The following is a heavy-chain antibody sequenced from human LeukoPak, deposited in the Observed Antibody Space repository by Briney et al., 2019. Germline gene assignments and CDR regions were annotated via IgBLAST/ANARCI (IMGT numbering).Heavy chain of an antibody. J-gene: IGHJ4*02. D-gene: IGHD2-15*01. CDR3: ARDEKKYCSGGTCPAYFDY. V-gene: IGHV1-18*01. CDR2: ISGYNGKT. Sequence: GASVKVSCKASGYTFTNYGISWVRQAPGQGLEWMSWISGYNGKTNYALKLRGRVTMTTDTSTSTAYMGLRSLRADDTAVYYCARDEKKYCSGGTCPAYFDYWGQGTLVTVSS. CDR1: GYTFTNYG.